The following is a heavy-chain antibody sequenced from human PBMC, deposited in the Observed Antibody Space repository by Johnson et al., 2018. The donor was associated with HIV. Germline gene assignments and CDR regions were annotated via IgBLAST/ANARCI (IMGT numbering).Heavy chain of an antibody. CDR3: ARGFCTSSSHCDAFDL. Sequence: QVQLVESGGGLVHPGGSLRLSCAGSGFTFSSYGMHWVRQAPGKGLEWVAVIWYDGSNKYYADSVKGRFSISRDNSKNTLYVQMNSLTTEDTAVYFCARGFCTSSSHCDAFDLWGQGTMVTVSS. CDR1: GFTFSSYG. J-gene: IGHJ3*01. CDR2: IWYDGSNK. V-gene: IGHV3-33*08. D-gene: IGHD2-2*01.